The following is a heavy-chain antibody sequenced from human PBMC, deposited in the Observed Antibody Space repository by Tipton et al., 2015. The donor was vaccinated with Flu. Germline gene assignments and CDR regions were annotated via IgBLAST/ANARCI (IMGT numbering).Heavy chain of an antibody. V-gene: IGHV3-7*01. CDR3: VRAMDV. J-gene: IGHJ6*03. CDR1: GFTFSNFW. Sequence: SLRLSCAASGFTFSNFWMNWVRQAPGKGLEWVANINQNTSKIHYVDSVKGRFSISRDNAKNSLCLQMNSLRAEDTAVYYCVRAMDVWGKGTTVTVSS. CDR2: INQNTSKI.